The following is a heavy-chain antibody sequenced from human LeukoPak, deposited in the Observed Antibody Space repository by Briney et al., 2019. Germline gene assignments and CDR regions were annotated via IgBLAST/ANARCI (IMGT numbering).Heavy chain of an antibody. D-gene: IGHD5-12*01. CDR2: ISGSGGST. Sequence: GGSLRLSCAASGFTFSSYATSWVRQAPGKGLEWVSAISGSGGSTYYADSVKGRFTISRDNSKNTLYLQMNSLRAEDTAVYYCAKDKEVATIGRYFDYWGQGTLVTVSS. CDR1: GFTFSSYA. V-gene: IGHV3-23*01. CDR3: AKDKEVATIGRYFDY. J-gene: IGHJ4*02.